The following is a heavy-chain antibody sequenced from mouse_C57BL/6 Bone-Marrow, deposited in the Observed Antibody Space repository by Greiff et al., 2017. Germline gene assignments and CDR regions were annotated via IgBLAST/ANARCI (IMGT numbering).Heavy chain of an antibody. CDR3: ARHYYGSSYYFDY. D-gene: IGHD1-1*01. J-gene: IGHJ2*01. CDR2: IYPRSGNT. CDR1: GYTFTSYG. V-gene: IGHV1-81*01. Sequence: QVQLKQSGAELARPGASVKLSCKASGYTFTSYGISWVKQRTGQGLEWIGEIYPRSGNTYYTEKFKGKATLTADKSSSTAYMELRSLTSEDSAVYFCARHYYGSSYYFDYWGQGTTLTVSS.